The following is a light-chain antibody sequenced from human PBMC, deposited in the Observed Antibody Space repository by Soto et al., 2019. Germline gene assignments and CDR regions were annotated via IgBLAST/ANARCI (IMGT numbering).Light chain of an antibody. CDR3: QQRNYWQVT. V-gene: IGKV3D-11*02. CDR2: DIS. J-gene: IGKJ5*01. CDR1: QSVSSY. Sequence: EVVLTQSPVTLSLSPGERATLSCRASQSVSSYLAWYQQKPGQALRLLIYDISNRATGIPARFSGSGSGTDFTLTISSLEPEDFAVYYCQQRNYWQVTFGQGTRLEI.